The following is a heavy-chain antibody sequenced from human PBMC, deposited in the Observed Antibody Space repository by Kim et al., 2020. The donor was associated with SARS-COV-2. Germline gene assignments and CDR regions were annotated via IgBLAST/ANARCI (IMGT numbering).Heavy chain of an antibody. J-gene: IGHJ2*01. Sequence: SETLSLTCIVSGASLTSGMYYWSWIRQHPGQVLEWCGHIYHSGSAYSNPSMKSRVNLSVDASHNQFSVIMTSVTAAATAVYYCVRFSRRVGIDGAWYFDLWGHGTLVSVSS. V-gene: IGHV4-31*03. CDR3: VRFSRRVGIDGAWYFDL. CDR1: GASLTSGMYY. D-gene: IGHD2-21*01. CDR2: IYHSGSA.